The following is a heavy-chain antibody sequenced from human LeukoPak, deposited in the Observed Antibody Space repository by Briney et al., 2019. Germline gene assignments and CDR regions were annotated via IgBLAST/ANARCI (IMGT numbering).Heavy chain of an antibody. J-gene: IGHJ6*03. CDR2: IYFSGGT. V-gene: IGHV4-39*01. CDR3: ARQGCSSTSCYWFTGAHYYYYYMDV. Sequence: GSLRLSCAASGFTFSSYSMNWVRQAPGKGLEWIGSIYFSGGTYYNPSLKSRVTISVDTSKNQFSLKLSSVTAADTAVYYCARQGCSSTSCYWFTGAHYYYYYMDVWGKGTTVTISS. CDR1: GFTFSSYSMN. D-gene: IGHD2-2*01.